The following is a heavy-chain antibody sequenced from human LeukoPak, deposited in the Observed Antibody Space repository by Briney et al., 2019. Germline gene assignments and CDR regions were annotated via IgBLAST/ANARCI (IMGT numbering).Heavy chain of an antibody. CDR2: IYYSGST. Sequence: PSETLSLTCTVSGGSISSYYWSWIRQPPGKGLEWIGYIYYSGSTNYNPSLKSRVTISVDTSKNQFSLKLSSVTAADTAVYYCARGVGSSFSRYYYYYYMDVWGKGTTVTVSS. J-gene: IGHJ6*03. CDR1: GGSISSYY. CDR3: ARGVGSSFSRYYYYYYMDV. V-gene: IGHV4-59*08. D-gene: IGHD6-6*01.